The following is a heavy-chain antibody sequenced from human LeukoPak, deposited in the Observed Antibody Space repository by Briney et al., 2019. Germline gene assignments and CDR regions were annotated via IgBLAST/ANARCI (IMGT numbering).Heavy chain of an antibody. Sequence: GGSLRPSCAASGFTFSSYGMHWVRQAPGKGLEWVAVIWYDGSNKYYADSVKGRFTISRDNSKNTLYLQMNSLRAEDTAVYYCARDPYGSGSYAAYWGQGTLVTVSS. J-gene: IGHJ4*02. V-gene: IGHV3-33*01. CDR3: ARDPYGSGSYAAY. D-gene: IGHD3-10*01. CDR2: IWYDGSNK. CDR1: GFTFSSYG.